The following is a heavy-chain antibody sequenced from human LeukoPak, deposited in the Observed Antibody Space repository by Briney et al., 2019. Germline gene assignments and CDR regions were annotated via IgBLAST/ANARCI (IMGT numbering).Heavy chain of an antibody. D-gene: IGHD3-22*01. V-gene: IGHV4-59*01. CDR3: ARYYYDSSGYYYYFDY. CDR1: GGSISSYY. CDR2: IYYSGST. J-gene: IGHJ4*02. Sequence: KSSETLSLTCTVSGGSISSYYWSWIRQPPGKGLEWIGYIYYSGSTNYNPSLKSRVTISVDTSKNQFSLKLSSVTAADTAVYYCARYYYDSSGYYYYFDYWGQGTLVTVSS.